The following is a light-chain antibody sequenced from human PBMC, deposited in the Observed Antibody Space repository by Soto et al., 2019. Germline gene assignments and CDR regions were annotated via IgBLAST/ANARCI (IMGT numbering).Light chain of an antibody. CDR3: QQYDNWPQYT. J-gene: IGKJ2*01. CDR2: AVS. CDR1: RNIGGE. Sequence: EIVMTQSPATLSVPPGERATLFCRASRNIGGELAWFQQKPGQAPTLLMYAVSTRAAGVPPRFSGSGSGTEFTLTISSLQSEDFAVYYCQQYDNWPQYTFGQGTKLEIK. V-gene: IGKV3-15*01.